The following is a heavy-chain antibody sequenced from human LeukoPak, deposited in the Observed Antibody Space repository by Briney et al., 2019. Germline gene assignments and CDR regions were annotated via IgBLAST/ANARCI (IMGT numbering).Heavy chain of an antibody. J-gene: IGHJ4*02. CDR2: IYYSGST. D-gene: IGHD5-24*01. V-gene: IGHV4-59*01. CDR3: ARFSLMATTFDY. Sequence: SETLSLTCTDSGGSISSYYWSWIRQPPGKGLEWIGYIYYSGSTNYNPSLKSRVTISVDTSKNQFSLKLSSVTAADTAVYYCARFSLMATTFDYWGQGTLVTVSS. CDR1: GGSISSYY.